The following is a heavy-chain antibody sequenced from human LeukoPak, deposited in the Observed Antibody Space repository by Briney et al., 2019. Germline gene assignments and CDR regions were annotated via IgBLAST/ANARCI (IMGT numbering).Heavy chain of an antibody. CDR1: GGTFSSYA. V-gene: IGHV1-69*13. CDR3: ARIKAPLTMVVYWFDP. Sequence: SVKVSCNASGGTFSSYAISWVRKAPGQGLEWMGGIIPIFGTANYAQKFQGRVTITADESTSTAYMELSSLRSEDTAVYYCARIKAPLTMVVYWFDPWGQGTLVTVSS. D-gene: IGHD3-22*01. J-gene: IGHJ5*02. CDR2: IIPIFGTA.